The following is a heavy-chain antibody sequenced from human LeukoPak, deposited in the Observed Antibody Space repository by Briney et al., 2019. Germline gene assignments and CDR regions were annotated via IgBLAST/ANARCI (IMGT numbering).Heavy chain of an antibody. CDR1: KFTFSNYE. CDR2: IKQDGSEK. V-gene: IGHV3-7*01. Sequence: PGGSLRLSCTASKFTFSNYEMNWVRQAPGKGLEWVANIKQDGSEKYYVDSVKGRFTISRDNAKTSLYLQMNSLRAEDTAVYYCASGRGGGVWGQGTLVTVSS. CDR3: ASGRGGGV. D-gene: IGHD5-24*01. J-gene: IGHJ4*02.